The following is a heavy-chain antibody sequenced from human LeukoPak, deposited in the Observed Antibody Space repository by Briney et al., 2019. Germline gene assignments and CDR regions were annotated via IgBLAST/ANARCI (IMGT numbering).Heavy chain of an antibody. CDR2: MNPNSGNT. J-gene: IGHJ3*02. CDR1: GYTFTSYD. D-gene: IGHD3-22*01. V-gene: IGHV1-8*01. CDR3: ARVIVYDSSGYYAHAFDI. Sequence: ASVKVSCKASGYTFTSYDINWVRQATGQGLEWMGWMNPNSGNTGYAQKFQGRVTMTRNTSISTAYMELSSLRSEDTAVYYCARVIVYDSSGYYAHAFDIWGQGTMVTVSS.